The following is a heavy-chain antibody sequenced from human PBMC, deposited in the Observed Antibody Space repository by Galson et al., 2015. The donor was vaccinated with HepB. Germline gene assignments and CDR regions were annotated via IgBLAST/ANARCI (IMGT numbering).Heavy chain of an antibody. J-gene: IGHJ4*02. D-gene: IGHD1/OR15-1a*01. CDR1: GFTFGDYA. CDR3: TRGRGTTRRVFDC. Sequence: SLRLSCAASGFTFGDYAMSWVRQAPGKGLEWVGFIRSKAYGGTAEYAAPVKGKFTISRDDSKSIAYLQMNSLKTEDTAVYYCTRGRGTTRRVFDCWCQGTLVTVSS. V-gene: IGHV3-49*04. CDR2: IRSKAYGGTA.